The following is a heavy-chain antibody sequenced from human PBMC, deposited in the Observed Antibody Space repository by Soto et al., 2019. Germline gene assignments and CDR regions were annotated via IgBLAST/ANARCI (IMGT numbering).Heavy chain of an antibody. V-gene: IGHV4-4*02. CDR1: GGSISSNNW. CDR3: ARGDPGHGGCFDP. CDR2: IYHSGST. J-gene: IGHJ5*02. Sequence: SETLSLTCAVSGGSISSNNWWSWVRQPPGKGLEWIGKIYHSGSTNYNPSLKSRVTISVDKSKNQFSLKLSPVTAADTAVYYCARGDPGHGGCFDPWGQGTLVTVSS.